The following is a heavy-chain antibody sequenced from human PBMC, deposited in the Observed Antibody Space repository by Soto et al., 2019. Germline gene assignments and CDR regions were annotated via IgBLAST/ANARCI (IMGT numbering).Heavy chain of an antibody. CDR3: ARIPVDTYMINWFDP. D-gene: IGHD5-18*01. CDR1: CGSVSSGDYY. CDR2: IYYSGST. J-gene: IGHJ5*02. Sequence: PSETLSLTCTVSCGSVSSGDYYWSWIRQPPGKGLEWIGYIYYSGSTNYNPSLKSRVSISLDTSKNQFSLRLTSVTAADTAVYYCARIPVDTYMINWFDPWGQGTLVTVSS. V-gene: IGHV4-61*08.